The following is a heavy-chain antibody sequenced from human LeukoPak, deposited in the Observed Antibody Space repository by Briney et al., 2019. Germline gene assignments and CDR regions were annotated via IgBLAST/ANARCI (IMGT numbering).Heavy chain of an antibody. Sequence: ASVKVSCKASGGTFSSYAISWVRQAPGQGLEWMGCINPKNGDSKYAQKFQGRVTMTRATSIATAYMEVSRLTSDDTAVYFCARAGYDYGDSSDFWGQGTLVTVSS. D-gene: IGHD4-17*01. CDR1: GGTFSSYA. V-gene: IGHV1-2*02. CDR3: ARAGYDYGDSSDF. J-gene: IGHJ4*02. CDR2: INPKNGDS.